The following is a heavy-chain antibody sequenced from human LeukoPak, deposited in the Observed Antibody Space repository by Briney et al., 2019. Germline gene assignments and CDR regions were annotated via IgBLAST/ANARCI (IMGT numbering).Heavy chain of an antibody. D-gene: IGHD2-15*01. V-gene: IGHV4-4*07. CDR1: GGSISSYY. J-gene: IGHJ4*02. Sequence: PSKTLSLTCTVSGGSISSYYWSWIRQPAGKGLEWIGRIYTSGSTNYNPSLKSRVTMSVDTSKNQFSLKLSSVTAADTAVYYCARDLSDCSGGSCYSVPFDYWGQGTLVTVSS. CDR3: ARDLSDCSGGSCYSVPFDY. CDR2: IYTSGST.